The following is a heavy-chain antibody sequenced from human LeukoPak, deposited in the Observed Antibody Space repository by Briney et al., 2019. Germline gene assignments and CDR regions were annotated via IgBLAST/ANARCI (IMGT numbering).Heavy chain of an antibody. D-gene: IGHD3-10*01. CDR1: GFTFDDYA. V-gene: IGHV3-9*01. J-gene: IGHJ6*02. CDR2: ISWNSGSI. Sequence: GGSLRLSCAASGFTFDDYAMHWVRQAPGKGLEWVSGISWNSGSIGYADSVKGRFTISRDNAKNSLYLQMNSLRAEDTALYYCAKASRIPLLWFGEASNGMDVWGQGTTVTVSS. CDR3: AKASRIPLLWFGEASNGMDV.